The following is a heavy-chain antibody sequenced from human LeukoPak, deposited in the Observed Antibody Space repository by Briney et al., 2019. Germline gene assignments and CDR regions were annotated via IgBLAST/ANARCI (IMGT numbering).Heavy chain of an antibody. V-gene: IGHV3-30*18. CDR2: ISYDGSNK. CDR1: GFTFSSYG. J-gene: IGHJ4*02. Sequence: PGRSPRLSCAASGFTFSSYGMHWVRQAPGKGLEWVAVISYDGSNKYYADSVKGRFTISRDNSKNTLYLQMNSLRAEDTAVYYCAKSGGSYFDYWGQGTLVTVSS. D-gene: IGHD1-26*01. CDR3: AKSGGSYFDY.